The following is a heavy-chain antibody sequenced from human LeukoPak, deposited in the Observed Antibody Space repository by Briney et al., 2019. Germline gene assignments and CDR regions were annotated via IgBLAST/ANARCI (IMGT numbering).Heavy chain of an antibody. Sequence: GGSLRLSCAASGFTFSGYAMTWVRQAPGKGLEWVASITYNGDFTYYLDSVKGRFTISRDNSKNTLYLQMNNLRGEDTALYYCAKDGLCFDGSAHIYYFDAWGQGALVAVSS. J-gene: IGHJ4*02. V-gene: IGHV3-23*01. CDR1: GFTFSGYA. CDR2: ITYNGDFT. D-gene: IGHD3-22*01. CDR3: AKDGLCFDGSAHIYYFDA.